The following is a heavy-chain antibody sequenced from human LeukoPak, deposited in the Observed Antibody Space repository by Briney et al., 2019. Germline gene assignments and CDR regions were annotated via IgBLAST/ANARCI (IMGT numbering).Heavy chain of an antibody. CDR1: GYTFTSYD. D-gene: IGHD6-13*01. CDR3: ARGLGQLDAFDI. V-gene: IGHV1-2*02. J-gene: IGHJ3*02. CDR2: INPNSGGT. Sequence: ASVKVSCKASGYTFTSYDINWVRQATGQGLEWMGWINPNSGGTNYAQKFQGRVTMTRDTSISTAYMELSRLRSDDTAVYYCARGLGQLDAFDIWGQGTMVTVSS.